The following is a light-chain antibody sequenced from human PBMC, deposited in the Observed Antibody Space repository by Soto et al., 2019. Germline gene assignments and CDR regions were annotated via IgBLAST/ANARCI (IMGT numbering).Light chain of an antibody. V-gene: IGLV4-69*01. J-gene: IGLJ3*02. Sequence: QLVLTQSPSASASLGASVKLTCTLSSGHSSYAIAWHQQQPEKGPRYLMKVNSDGSHSKGDGIPDRFSGSSSGAERYLTISSLQSEDGADYYCQTWGTGPWVFGGGTKLTVL. CDR2: VNSDGSH. CDR3: QTWGTGPWV. CDR1: SGHSSYA.